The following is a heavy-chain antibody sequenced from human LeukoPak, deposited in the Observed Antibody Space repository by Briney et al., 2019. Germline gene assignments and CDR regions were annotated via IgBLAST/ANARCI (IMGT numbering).Heavy chain of an antibody. CDR2: INHSGST. D-gene: IGHD6-19*01. V-gene: IGHV4-34*01. Sequence: SETLSLTCAVYGGSSSGYYWSWIHQPPGKGLEWIGEINHSGSTNYNPSLKSRVTISVDTSKNQFSLKLSSVTAADTAVYYCARDSSGGHNLKNWFDPWGQGTLVTVSS. J-gene: IGHJ5*02. CDR3: ARDSSGGHNLKNWFDP. CDR1: GGSSSGYY.